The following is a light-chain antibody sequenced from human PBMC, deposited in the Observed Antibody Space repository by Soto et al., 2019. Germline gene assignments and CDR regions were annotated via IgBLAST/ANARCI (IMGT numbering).Light chain of an antibody. CDR3: QQSYTTPRT. Sequence: DIVMTQSPDSLAVSLGERATINCKSSQSVLYSSNNKNYLAWYQQKPGQPPKLLIYWASTRESGVPDRFSGSGSGTDFTLTISSLQAEDVAVYYCQQSYTTPRTFDQGTKVEIK. J-gene: IGKJ1*01. CDR1: QSVLYSSNNKNY. V-gene: IGKV4-1*01. CDR2: WAS.